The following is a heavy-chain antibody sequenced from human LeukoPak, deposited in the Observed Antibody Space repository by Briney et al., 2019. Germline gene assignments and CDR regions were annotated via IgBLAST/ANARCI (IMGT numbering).Heavy chain of an antibody. CDR3: ARGTYCGGDCYSLGGNYYFDY. CDR2: INPSGGST. D-gene: IGHD2-21*02. Sequence: ASVKVSCKASGYTFTNYHMHWVRQAPGQGLEWMGIINPSGGSTSNARKFQGRVTMTRATSTSTVYMELSSLRSEDTAVYYCARGTYCGGDCYSLGGNYYFDYWGQGTLVTVSS. CDR1: GYTFTNYH. J-gene: IGHJ4*02. V-gene: IGHV1-46*01.